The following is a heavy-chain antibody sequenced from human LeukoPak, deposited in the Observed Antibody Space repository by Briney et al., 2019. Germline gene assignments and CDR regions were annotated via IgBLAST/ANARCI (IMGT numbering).Heavy chain of an antibody. V-gene: IGHV3-74*01. J-gene: IGHJ4*02. CDR2: INGDESDA. Sequence: GGSLRLSCAASGFLFSNYWMHWVRQAPGKGLVWVSHINGDESDANYADSVKGRFTISRDNAKNTLFLQMNSLRAEDTAVYYCAREVGAIDYWGQGTLVTVSS. CDR1: GFLFSNYW. CDR3: AREVGAIDY. D-gene: IGHD1-26*01.